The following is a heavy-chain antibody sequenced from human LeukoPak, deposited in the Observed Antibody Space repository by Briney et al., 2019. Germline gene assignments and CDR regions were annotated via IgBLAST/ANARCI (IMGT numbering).Heavy chain of an antibody. V-gene: IGHV3-33*01. D-gene: IGHD1-26*01. J-gene: IGHJ5*02. CDR1: GFTFSSYG. CDR3: ATVAQYSGSLNWFDP. Sequence: GRSLRLSCAASGFTFSSYGMHWVRQAPGKGLEWVAVIWYDGSNKYYADSVKGRFTISRDNSKNTLYLQMNSLRAEDTAVYYCATVAQYSGSLNWFDPWGQGTLVTVSS. CDR2: IWYDGSNK.